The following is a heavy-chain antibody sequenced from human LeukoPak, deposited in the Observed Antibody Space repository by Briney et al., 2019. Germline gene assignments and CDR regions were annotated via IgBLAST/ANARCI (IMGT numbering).Heavy chain of an antibody. D-gene: IGHD5-18*01. Sequence: SVKVSCKASGGTFGSYVISWVRQAPGQGLEWMGGIIPIFGTAHYAQKFQGRLTITADESTSTVYMGMSSLRSEDTAMYYCAKEGDTALVTGYFDLWGRGTLVTVSA. V-gene: IGHV1-69*13. CDR3: AKEGDTALVTGYFDL. CDR2: IIPIFGTA. J-gene: IGHJ2*01. CDR1: GGTFGSYV.